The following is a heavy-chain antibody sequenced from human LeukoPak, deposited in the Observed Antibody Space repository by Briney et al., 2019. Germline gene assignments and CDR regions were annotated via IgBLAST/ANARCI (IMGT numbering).Heavy chain of an antibody. V-gene: IGHV4-34*01. CDR3: ARGWIGTVTTLYYFDY. Sequence: PSETLSLTCTVSGGSISSYYWSWIRQPPGKGLEWIGEINHSGSTNYNPSLKSRVTISVDTSKNQFSLKLSSVTAADTAVYYCARGWIGTVTTLYYFDYWGQGTLVTVSS. CDR2: INHSGST. J-gene: IGHJ4*02. CDR1: GGSISSYY. D-gene: IGHD4-17*01.